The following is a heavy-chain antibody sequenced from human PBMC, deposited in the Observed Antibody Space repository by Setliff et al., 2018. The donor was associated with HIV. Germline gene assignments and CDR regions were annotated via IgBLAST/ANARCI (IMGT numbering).Heavy chain of an antibody. CDR1: GGSFSGYY. Sequence: PSETLSLTCAVYGGSFSGYYWSWIRQSPGKGLEWIGEINHSGSTKYNPSLKSRVTISVDTSKNQFSLKLSSVTAADTAVYYCARGTAYYNFWSGYSQDYYYYMEVWGKGTTVTVS. V-gene: IGHV4-34*01. CDR3: ARGTAYYNFWSGYSQDYYYYMEV. D-gene: IGHD3-3*01. CDR2: INHSGST. J-gene: IGHJ6*03.